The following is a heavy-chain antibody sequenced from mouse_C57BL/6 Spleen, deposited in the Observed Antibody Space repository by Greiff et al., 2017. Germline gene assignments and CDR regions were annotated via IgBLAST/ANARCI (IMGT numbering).Heavy chain of an antibody. CDR1: GFTFTDYY. D-gene: IGHD1-1*01. Sequence: EVKLVESGGGLVQPGGSLSLSCAASGFTFTDYYMSWVRQPPGKALEWLGFIRNKANGYTTEYSAAVKGRFTISRDNSQSILYLQMNALRAEDSATYYCARYGGRGYAMDYWGQGTSVTVSS. CDR3: ARYGGRGYAMDY. CDR2: IRNKANGYTT. V-gene: IGHV7-3*01. J-gene: IGHJ4*01.